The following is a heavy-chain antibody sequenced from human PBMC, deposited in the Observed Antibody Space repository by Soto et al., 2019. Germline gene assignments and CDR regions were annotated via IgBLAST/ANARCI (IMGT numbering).Heavy chain of an antibody. CDR2: ISYDGSNK. D-gene: IGHD3-10*01. J-gene: IGHJ6*02. CDR1: GFTFSSYA. V-gene: IGHV3-30-3*01. Sequence: GGSLRLSCAASGFTFSSYAMHWVRQAPGKGLEWVAVISYDGSNKYYADSVKGRFTISRDNSKNTLYLQMNSLRAEDTAVYYCARSESVTMVRGYYYGMDVWGQGTTVTVSS. CDR3: ARSESVTMVRGYYYGMDV.